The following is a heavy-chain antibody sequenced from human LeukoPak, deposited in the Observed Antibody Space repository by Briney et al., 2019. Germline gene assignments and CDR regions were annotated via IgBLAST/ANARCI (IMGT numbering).Heavy chain of an antibody. V-gene: IGHV1-8*01. D-gene: IGHD1-26*01. CDR1: GYTFTSYD. CDR3: ARSGSAPYYYYYMDV. CDR2: MNPNSGNT. J-gene: IGHJ6*03. Sequence: ASVKVSCKASGYTFTSYDINRVRQATGQGLEWMGWMNPNSGNTGYAQKFQGRVTMTRNTSISTAYMELSSLRSEDTAVYYCARSGSAPYYYYYMDVWGKGTTVTVSS.